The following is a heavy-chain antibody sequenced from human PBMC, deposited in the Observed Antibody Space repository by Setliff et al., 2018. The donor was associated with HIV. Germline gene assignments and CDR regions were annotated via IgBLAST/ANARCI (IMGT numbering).Heavy chain of an antibody. J-gene: IGHJ5*01. Sequence: PSETLSLTCTVSGGSISDTYYTWIRQTPGKGLEWIGLMHVSRETNYNPSLEGRVTISMDTSKNQFSLKLCSVTAADTALYFCARHGRSYDSGRWYNWFDSWGQGTPVTVSS. V-gene: IGHV4-59*08. CDR2: MHVSRET. D-gene: IGHD5-18*01. CDR3: ARHGRSYDSGRWYNWFDS. CDR1: GGSISDTY.